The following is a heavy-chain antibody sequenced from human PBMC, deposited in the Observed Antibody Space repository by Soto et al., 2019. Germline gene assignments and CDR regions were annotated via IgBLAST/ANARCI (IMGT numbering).Heavy chain of an antibody. V-gene: IGHV1-69*04. CDR1: GGTFSSYT. J-gene: IGHJ5*02. CDR2: IIPILGIA. Sequence: SVKVSCKASGGTFSSYTISWVRQAPGQGLEWMGRIIPILGIANYAQKFQGRVTITADKSTSTAYMELSSLRSDDTAVYYCARDVAGIYNWFDPWGQGTLVTVSS. D-gene: IGHD6-19*01. CDR3: ARDVAGIYNWFDP.